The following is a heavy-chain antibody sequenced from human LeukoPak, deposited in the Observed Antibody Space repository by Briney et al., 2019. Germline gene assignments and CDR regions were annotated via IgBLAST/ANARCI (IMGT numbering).Heavy chain of an antibody. J-gene: IGHJ6*03. CDR1: GYTFTGYY. Sequence: ASVKVSCQASGYTFTGYYMHWVRQAPGQGLEWMGWINPNSGGTNYAQKFQGRVTITADESTSTAYMELSSLRSEDTAVYYCAGTRYCSGGSCYAYYYYYMDVWGKGTTVTISS. CDR3: AGTRYCSGGSCYAYYYYYMDV. CDR2: INPNSGGT. D-gene: IGHD2-15*01. V-gene: IGHV1-2*02.